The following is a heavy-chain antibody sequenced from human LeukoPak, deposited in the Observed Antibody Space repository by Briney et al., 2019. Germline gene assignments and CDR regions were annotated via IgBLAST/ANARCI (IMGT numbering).Heavy chain of an antibody. J-gene: IGHJ4*02. CDR3: ARSQVWEYSYGHGLDY. CDR1: GYTFTGYY. Sequence: ASVKVSCKASGYTFTGYYMHWVRQAPGQGLEWMGWINPNSGGTNYAQKFQGRVTMTRDTSISTAYMELSRLRSDDTAVYYCARSQVWEYSYGHGLDYWGQGTLVTVSS. V-gene: IGHV1-2*02. CDR2: INPNSGGT. D-gene: IGHD5-18*01.